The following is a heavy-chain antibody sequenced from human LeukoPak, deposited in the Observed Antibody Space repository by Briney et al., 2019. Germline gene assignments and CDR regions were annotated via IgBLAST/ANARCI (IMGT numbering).Heavy chain of an antibody. CDR3: AKGLWGAYYYGMDV. V-gene: IGHV3-23*01. J-gene: IGHJ6*02. CDR1: GFTFSNYA. Sequence: GGSLRLSCAASGFTFSNYAMSWVRQAPGKGLEWVSVISGSGATTDHADSVMGRFTISRDNSKNTLYLQLDSLRADDTAVYFCAKGLWGAYYYGMDVWGQGTTVTVSS. D-gene: IGHD3-16*01. CDR2: ISGSGATT.